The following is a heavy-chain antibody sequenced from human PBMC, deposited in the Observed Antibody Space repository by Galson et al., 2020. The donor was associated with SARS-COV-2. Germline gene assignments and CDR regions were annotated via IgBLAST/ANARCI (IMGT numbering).Heavy chain of an antibody. CDR2: ISSNGGST. V-gene: IGHV3-64*02. J-gene: IGHJ4*02. D-gene: IGHD5-12*01. CDR1: GFTFNNYA. CDR3: ARETRGRILDY. Sequence: GESLKISCAASGFTFNNYAMHWVRQAPGKGLEYVSAISSNGGSTYYADSVKGRFTISRDNSKNTLYLQMDSLRVEDMAVFYCARETRGRILDYWGQGTLVTVSS.